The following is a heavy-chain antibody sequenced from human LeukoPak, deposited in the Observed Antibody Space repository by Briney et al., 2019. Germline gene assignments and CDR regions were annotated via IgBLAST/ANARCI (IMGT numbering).Heavy chain of an antibody. CDR2: IYSGGST. D-gene: IGHD6-13*01. J-gene: IGHJ6*02. Sequence: TGGSLRLSCAASGFTVSSNYMSWVRQAPGKGLEWVSVIYSGGSTYYADSVKGRFTISRDNSKNTLYLQMNSLRAEHTAVYYCARDPGSSWYSYYYGMDVWGQGTTVTVSS. CDR1: GFTVSSNY. V-gene: IGHV3-66*01. CDR3: ARDPGSSWYSYYYGMDV.